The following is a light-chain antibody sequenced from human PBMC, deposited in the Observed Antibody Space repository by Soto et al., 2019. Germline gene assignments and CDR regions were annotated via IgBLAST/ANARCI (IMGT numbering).Light chain of an antibody. CDR2: DVS. Sequence: QSALTQPRSVSGSPGQSVTISCTGTSSDVGVYNYVSWYQQHPGKAPKLMIYDVSKRPSGVPDRFSGSKSGTTASLTISGLQAEDEADYFCCSDAGTSTVVFGGGTKVTVL. CDR3: CSDAGTSTVV. J-gene: IGLJ2*01. V-gene: IGLV2-11*01. CDR1: SSDVGVYNY.